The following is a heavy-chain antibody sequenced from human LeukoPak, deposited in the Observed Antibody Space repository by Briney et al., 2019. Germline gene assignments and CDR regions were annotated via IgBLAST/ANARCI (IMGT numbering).Heavy chain of an antibody. Sequence: PGGSLRLSCGVSGFTFNSYSMNWVRQAPGKGLEWVASIIGSGTEMFYADTVKGRFTISRDNSKKSLYLQMNSLRVEDTAVYYCAKVQSDIVGAVFFAFDVWGQGTMVSVSS. CDR3: AKVQSDIVGAVFFAFDV. D-gene: IGHD1-26*01. CDR2: IIGSGTEM. J-gene: IGHJ3*01. CDR1: GFTFNSYS. V-gene: IGHV3-21*01.